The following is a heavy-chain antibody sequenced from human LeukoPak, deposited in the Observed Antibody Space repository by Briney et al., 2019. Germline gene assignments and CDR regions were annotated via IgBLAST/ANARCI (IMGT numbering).Heavy chain of an antibody. CDR3: ARVTAGGVFDY. CDR1: GFTFSSYA. CDR2: ISSNGGGT. J-gene: IGHJ4*02. D-gene: IGHD3-16*01. Sequence: PGGSLRLSCAASGFTFSSYAMYWVRQAPGKGLEYVSSISSNGGGTYYANSVEGRFTISRDNSKNTLFLQMGSLRAEDMAVYYCARVTAGGVFDYWGQGTLVTVSS. V-gene: IGHV3-64*01.